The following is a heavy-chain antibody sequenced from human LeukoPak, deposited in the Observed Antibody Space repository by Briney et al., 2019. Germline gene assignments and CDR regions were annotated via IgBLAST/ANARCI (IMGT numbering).Heavy chain of an antibody. J-gene: IGHJ4*02. D-gene: IGHD5-12*01. Sequence: SSETLSLTCTVSGASISSDYWSWIRQPPGKGLEWIGYISYSGSTNYKPSLKSRVTTSVDTSKNQFSLNLSSVTAADTAVYYCARRVPSGYADSWGQGTLVTVSS. CDR1: GASISSDY. CDR3: ARRVPSGYADS. CDR2: ISYSGST. V-gene: IGHV4-59*08.